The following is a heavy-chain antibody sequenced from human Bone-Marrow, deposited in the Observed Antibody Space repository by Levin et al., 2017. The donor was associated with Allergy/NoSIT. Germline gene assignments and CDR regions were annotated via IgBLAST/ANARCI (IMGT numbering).Heavy chain of an antibody. CDR1: GGSMSNYY. V-gene: IGHV4-59*08. CDR3: ARLWVSGNKLDS. J-gene: IGHJ4*02. D-gene: IGHD6-25*01. Sequence: PSETLSLTCTVSGGSMSNYYWNWIRQPPGKGLEWIGNIYYNGITKYNPSLKSRVTISVDTSNNQFSLNLRSVTATDTAIYYCARLWVSGNKLDSWGQGTLVTVSS. CDR2: IYYNGIT.